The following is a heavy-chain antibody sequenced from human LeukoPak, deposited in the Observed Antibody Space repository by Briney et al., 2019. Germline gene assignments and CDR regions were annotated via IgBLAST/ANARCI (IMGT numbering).Heavy chain of an antibody. CDR3: AINPDSSGGGSDWYFDL. J-gene: IGHJ2*01. D-gene: IGHD3-22*01. CDR2: INPNSGDT. V-gene: IGHV1-2*02. Sequence: ASVNVSCKASGYTFTGYYMHWVRQAPGQGLEWMGWINPNSGDTNYAQKFQGRVTMTRDTSINTAYMELSRLRSDDTAVYYCAINPDSSGGGSDWYFDLWGRGTLVTVSS. CDR1: GYTFTGYY.